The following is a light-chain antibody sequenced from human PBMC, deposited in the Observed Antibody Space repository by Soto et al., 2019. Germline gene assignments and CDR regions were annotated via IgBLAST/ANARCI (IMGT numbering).Light chain of an antibody. Sequence: QSALTQPASVSGSPGQSITISCTGTSSDVGSYNLVSWYQQHPGKAPKLMIYEGSKRPSGVSNRFSGSKSGNTASLTISGHQAEDEADYYCCSYAGSSTYVFGSGTKLIVL. CDR1: SSDVGSYNL. J-gene: IGLJ1*01. V-gene: IGLV2-23*01. CDR3: CSYAGSSTYV. CDR2: EGS.